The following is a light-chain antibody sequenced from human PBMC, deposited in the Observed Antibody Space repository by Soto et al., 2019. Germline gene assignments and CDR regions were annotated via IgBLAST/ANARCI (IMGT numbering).Light chain of an antibody. CDR3: QQYYSNPLN. J-gene: IGKJ4*01. CDR1: QSVLYNSNNKNY. CDR2: WAS. Sequence: DIVMTQSPDSLAVSLGERATINCKSSQSVLYNSNNKNYLAWYQQKPGQPPKLLIYWASTRESGVPDRFSGSGSGTDFTRTLSSLQAEDGAVYYCQQYYSNPLNFGGGTKVEIK. V-gene: IGKV4-1*01.